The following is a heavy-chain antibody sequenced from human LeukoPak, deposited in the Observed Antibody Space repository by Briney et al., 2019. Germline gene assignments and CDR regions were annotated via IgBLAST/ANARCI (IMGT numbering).Heavy chain of an antibody. CDR3: AGAGDFYYYYGMDV. V-gene: IGHV7-4-1*02. CDR2: INTNTGNP. D-gene: IGHD3-3*01. Sequence: ASVKVSCKASGYTFTSYAMHWVRQAPGQGLEWMGWINTNTGNPTYAQGFTGRFVFSLDTSVSTAYLQISSLKAEDTAVYYCAGAGDFYYYYGMDVWGQGTTVTVSS. CDR1: GYTFTSYA. J-gene: IGHJ6*02.